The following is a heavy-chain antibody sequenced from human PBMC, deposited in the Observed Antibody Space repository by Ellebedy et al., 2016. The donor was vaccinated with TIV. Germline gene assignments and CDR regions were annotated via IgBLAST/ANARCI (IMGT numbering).Heavy chain of an antibody. V-gene: IGHV3-7*04. D-gene: IGHD3-10*02. CDR3: ARDLYGRLDY. CDR2: IKQDGSEK. Sequence: GESLKISXAASGFTFSSYWMSWVRQAPGKGLEWVANIKQDGSEKYYVDSVKGRFTISRDNAKNSLYLQMNSLRAEDTAVYYCARDLYGRLDYWGQGTLVTVSS. J-gene: IGHJ4*02. CDR1: GFTFSSYW.